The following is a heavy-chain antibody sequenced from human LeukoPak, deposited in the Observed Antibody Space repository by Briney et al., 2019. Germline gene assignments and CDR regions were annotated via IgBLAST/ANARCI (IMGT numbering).Heavy chain of an antibody. CDR3: ARMAAGLWDY. V-gene: IGHV3-7*05. CDR1: GFTFSTYW. J-gene: IGHJ4*02. D-gene: IGHD5-24*01. Sequence: GGSLRLSCVASGFTFSTYWMSWVRQAPGKGLEWVANIKQDGSEKYYVDFVEGRFTISRDNAKNSLYLQMNSLRAEDTAVYYCARMAAGLWDYWGQGTLVTVSS. CDR2: IKQDGSEK.